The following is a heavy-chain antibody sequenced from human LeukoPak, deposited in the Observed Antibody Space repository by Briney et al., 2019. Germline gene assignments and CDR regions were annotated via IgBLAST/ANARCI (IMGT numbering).Heavy chain of an antibody. CDR1: GFTFRAYS. Sequence: GGSLRLSCAASGFTFRAYSMNRVRQAPGKGPEWVSHISSSSSTIYYADSVKGRFTISRDNAKNSLYLQMNSLRDEDTAVYYCVRGDGWFGELLNFDNWGQGTLVTVSS. CDR2: ISSSSSTI. D-gene: IGHD3-10*01. J-gene: IGHJ4*02. V-gene: IGHV3-48*02. CDR3: VRGDGWFGELLNFDN.